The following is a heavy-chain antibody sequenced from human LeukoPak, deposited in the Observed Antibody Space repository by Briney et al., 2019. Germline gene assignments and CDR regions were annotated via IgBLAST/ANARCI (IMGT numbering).Heavy chain of an antibody. CDR3: ARGSYDFWGGYYDAFDI. V-gene: IGHV3-21*06. Sequence: PGGPLRLSCVATGFIFNNYKMNWVRQAPGKGLEWVSSISSDSNNIYYADSMKGRFTISRDSANNSLYLQMNSLRAEDTAVYYCARGSYDFWGGYYDAFDIWGQGTMVSVSS. CDR2: ISSDSNNI. J-gene: IGHJ3*02. D-gene: IGHD3-3*01. CDR1: GFIFNNYK.